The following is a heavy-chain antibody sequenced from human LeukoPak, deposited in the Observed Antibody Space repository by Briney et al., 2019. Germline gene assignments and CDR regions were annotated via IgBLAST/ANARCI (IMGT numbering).Heavy chain of an antibody. J-gene: IGHJ6*03. D-gene: IGHD1-26*01. V-gene: IGHV4-39*01. Sequence: SETLSLTCTVSGGSISSSSYYWGWIRQPLGKGLERIGSIYYSGSTYYNPSLKSRVTISVDTSKNQFSLKLNSVTAADTAVYYCARNIVGATMGYYYYMDVWGKGTTVTVSS. CDR2: IYYSGST. CDR1: GGSISSSSYY. CDR3: ARNIVGATMGYYYYMDV.